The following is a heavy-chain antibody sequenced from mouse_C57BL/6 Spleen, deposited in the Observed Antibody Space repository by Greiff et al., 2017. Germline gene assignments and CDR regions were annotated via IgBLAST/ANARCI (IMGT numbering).Heavy chain of an antibody. CDR2: IDPNSGGT. V-gene: IGHV1-72*01. CDR3: ARGTTLYGTPYYYAMDY. CDR1: GYTFTSYW. D-gene: IGHD1-1*01. J-gene: IGHJ4*01. Sequence: QVQPKQPGAELVKPGASVKLSCKASGYTFTSYWMHWVKQRPGRGLEWIGRIDPNSGGTKYNEKFKSKATLTVDKPSSTAYMQLSSLTSEDSAVYYCARGTTLYGTPYYYAMDYWGQGTSVTVSS.